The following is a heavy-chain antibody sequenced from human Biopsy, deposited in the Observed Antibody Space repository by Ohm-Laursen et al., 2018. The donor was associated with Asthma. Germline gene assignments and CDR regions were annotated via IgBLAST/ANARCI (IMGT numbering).Heavy chain of an antibody. V-gene: IGHV1-46*01. J-gene: IGHJ4*02. Sequence: ASVKVSYKASGYTFTSYYMHWVRQAPGQGLEWVGIINPSGGSTSYAQKFQGRVTMTRDTSTSTVYMELSSLRSEDTAVYYCARRGITGTTLDYWGQGTLVTVSS. D-gene: IGHD1-7*01. CDR2: INPSGGST. CDR1: GYTFTSYY. CDR3: ARRGITGTTLDY.